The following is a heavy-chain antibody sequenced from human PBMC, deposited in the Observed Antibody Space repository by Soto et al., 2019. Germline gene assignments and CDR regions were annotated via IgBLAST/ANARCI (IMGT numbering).Heavy chain of an antibody. J-gene: IGHJ6*02. CDR2: IYYSGST. CDR1: GGSISSSSYY. V-gene: IGHV4-39*01. D-gene: IGHD5-18*01. Sequence: WETLSLTCTVSGGSISSSSYYWGWIRQPPGKGLEWIGSIYYSGSTYYNPSLKSRVTISVDTSKNQFSLKLSSVTAADTAVYYCARRHTAMVVGGMDVLGQGTTVRVSS. CDR3: ARRHTAMVVGGMDV.